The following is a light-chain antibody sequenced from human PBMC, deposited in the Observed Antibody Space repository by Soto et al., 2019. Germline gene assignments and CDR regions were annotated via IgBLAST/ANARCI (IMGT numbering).Light chain of an antibody. CDR3: QQYKSFSLT. V-gene: IGKV1-5*03. J-gene: IGKJ4*01. CDR1: QSISNW. Sequence: DIQMTQSPSTLSASVGDRVTITCRASQSISNWLVWYQQKPGKAPKLLIYKTSNLDSGVPSRFSGSGSGTEFSLTISSLQPDDFATYYCQQYKSFSLTFGGGTRVEVK. CDR2: KTS.